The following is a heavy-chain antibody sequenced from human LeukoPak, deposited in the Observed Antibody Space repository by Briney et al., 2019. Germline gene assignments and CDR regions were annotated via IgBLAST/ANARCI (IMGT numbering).Heavy chain of an antibody. D-gene: IGHD3-16*02. Sequence: SETLSLTCAVTGASISNSNWWTWVRQPPGKGLEWIGEIYHSGSTNYNPSLKSRVTISVDTSKNQFSLKLSSATAADTAVYYCARVPQYDYVWGSYRYYYFDYWGQGTLVTVSS. J-gene: IGHJ4*02. V-gene: IGHV4-4*02. CDR3: ARVPQYDYVWGSYRYYYFDY. CDR2: IYHSGST. CDR1: GASISNSNW.